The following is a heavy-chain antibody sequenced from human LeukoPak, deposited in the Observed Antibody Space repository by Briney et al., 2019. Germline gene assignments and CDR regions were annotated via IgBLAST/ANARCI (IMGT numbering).Heavy chain of an antibody. CDR1: GFTFSSYS. J-gene: IGHJ4*02. D-gene: IGHD1-14*01. CDR2: ISSSSSYI. Sequence: GGSLRLSCAASGFTFSSYSMNWVRQAPGKGLEWVSSISSSSSYIYYADSVKGRFTISRDNDKNSLYLQMNNLRADDRAVYYCAKAAKTDYADYWGQGTLVTVSS. CDR3: AKAAKTDYADY. V-gene: IGHV3-21*04.